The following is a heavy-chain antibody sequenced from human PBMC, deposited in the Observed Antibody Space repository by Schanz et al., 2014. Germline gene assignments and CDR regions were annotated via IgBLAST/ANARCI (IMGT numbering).Heavy chain of an antibody. D-gene: IGHD4-17*01. V-gene: IGHV3-23*04. CDR3: AKDCPSDYGDHCFDF. CDR1: GFTLSSYA. J-gene: IGHJ4*02. CDR2: ISGRGGRT. Sequence: EVQLVESGGGLVQPGGSLRLSCAASGFTLSSYALSWVRQSPGKGLEWVSAISGRGGRTYYADSVKGRFTISRDNSKNTLYLQMNSLRAEDTAVYYCAKDCPSDYGDHCFDFWGQGTLVTVSS.